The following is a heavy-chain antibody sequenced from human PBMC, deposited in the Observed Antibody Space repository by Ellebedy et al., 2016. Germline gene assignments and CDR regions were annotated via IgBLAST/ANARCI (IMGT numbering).Heavy chain of an antibody. J-gene: IGHJ4*02. CDR1: RFTFSSYA. V-gene: IGHV3-23*01. Sequence: GESLKISCAASRFTFSSYAMSWVRQAPGKGLEWVSAISGSGGSTYYADSVKGRFTISRDNSKNTLYLQMNSLRAEDTALYYCAKEAITFGGVFDYWGQGILVIVSP. CDR3: AKEAITFGGVFDY. CDR2: ISGSGGST. D-gene: IGHD3-16*01.